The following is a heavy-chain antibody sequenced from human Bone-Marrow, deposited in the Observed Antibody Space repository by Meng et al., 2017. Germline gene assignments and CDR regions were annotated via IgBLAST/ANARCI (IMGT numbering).Heavy chain of an antibody. CDR1: GYTFTGYY. D-gene: IGHD4-17*01. J-gene: IGHJ6*02. CDR2: INPNSGGT. V-gene: IGHV1-2*02. Sequence: ASVKVSCKASGYTFTGYYMHWVRQAPGQGLEWMGWINPNSGGTNYAQKFQGRVTMTRDTSISTAYMELSRLRSEDTAVYYCASPNGDYDLYYYYGMDVWGQGTTVTVSS. CDR3: ASPNGDYDLYYYYGMDV.